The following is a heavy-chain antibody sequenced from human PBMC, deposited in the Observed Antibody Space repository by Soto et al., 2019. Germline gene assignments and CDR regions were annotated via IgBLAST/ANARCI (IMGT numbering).Heavy chain of an antibody. CDR3: AHSTPGAPDWSWFDP. V-gene: IGHV2-5*02. CDR2: IYWDDDK. D-gene: IGHD2-21*01. Sequence: QITLKESGPTLVKPTQTLTLTCTFSGFSLSTSGVGVGWIRQPPGKALEWLALIYWDDDKRYSPSLKSRLTITKDTSKTQVCLTMTKRDPVDTATYYCAHSTPGAPDWSWFDPWGQGTLVTVSS. J-gene: IGHJ5*02. CDR1: GFSLSTSGVG.